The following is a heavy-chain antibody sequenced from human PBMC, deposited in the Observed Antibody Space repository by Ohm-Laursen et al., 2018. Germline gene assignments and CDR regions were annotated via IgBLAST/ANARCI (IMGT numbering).Heavy chain of an antibody. J-gene: IGHJ3*01. V-gene: IGHV3-7*01. D-gene: IGHD2/OR15-2a*01. CDR1: GFSFSSYW. CDR3: SRDYLSI. Sequence: SLRLSCTASGFSFSSYWMAWVRQTPGKGLEWVANINRDGGSESYVDSVQGRFTISRDNAKNLLYLQMNNLRAKDTAMYYCSRDYLSIWGQGTLVTVSS. CDR2: INRDGGSE.